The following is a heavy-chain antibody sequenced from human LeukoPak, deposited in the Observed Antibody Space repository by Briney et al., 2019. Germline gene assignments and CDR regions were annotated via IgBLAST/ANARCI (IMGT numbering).Heavy chain of an antibody. CDR1: GGSISSGDYY. D-gene: IGHD5-18*01. J-gene: IGHJ4*02. V-gene: IGHV4-30-4*01. CDR2: IYYSGST. CDR3: ARDGRKKDTAIY. Sequence: PSQTLSLTCTVSGGSISSGDYYWSWSRQPPGKGLEWIGYIYYSGSTYYNPSLKSRVTISVDTSKNQFSLKLSSVTAADTSVYYCARDGRKKDTAIYWGQGTLVTVSS.